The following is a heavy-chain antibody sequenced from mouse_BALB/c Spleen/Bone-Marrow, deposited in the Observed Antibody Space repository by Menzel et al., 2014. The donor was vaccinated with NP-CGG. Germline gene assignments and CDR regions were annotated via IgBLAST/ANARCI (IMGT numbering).Heavy chain of an antibody. CDR3: ARAYYGNYPYAMDY. V-gene: IGHV14-3*02. CDR2: IDPANGNT. CDR1: GFNIKDTY. D-gene: IGHD2-10*01. Sequence: VQLQQPGAELVKPGASVKLSCTASGFNIKDTYMHWVKQRPEQGLEWIGRIDPANGNTKYDPKFQGKATITADTSSNTAYLQLSSLTSEDTAAYFCARAYYGNYPYAMDYWGQGTSVTVSS. J-gene: IGHJ4*01.